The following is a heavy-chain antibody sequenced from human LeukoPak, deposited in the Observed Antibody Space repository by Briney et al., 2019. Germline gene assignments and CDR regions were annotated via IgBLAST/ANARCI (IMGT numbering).Heavy chain of an antibody. CDR1: GGTFSSYA. CDR2: ISPILGIA. J-gene: IGHJ6*02. V-gene: IGHV1-69*04. Sequence: GASVKVSCKASGGTFSSYAISWVRQAPGPGLEWMGRISPILGIANYAQKFQGIVRITANKATSTAYMELSSLRSEDTAVSYCARCPAGYYYYGIDVWGQGTMVTVSS. CDR3: ARCPAGYYYYGIDV.